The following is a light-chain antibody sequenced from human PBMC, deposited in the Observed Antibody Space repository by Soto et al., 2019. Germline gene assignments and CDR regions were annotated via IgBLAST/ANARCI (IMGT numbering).Light chain of an antibody. V-gene: IGKV1-39*01. CDR2: AAS. CDR3: QQNYSTPWT. Sequence: DIQMTQSPSSLSASVGDRVTITCRASQSISSYFNWYQQKPGKAPKLLIYAASTLQSGVPSRFSGSGSGTDFTLTISSLQPEDFAAYYCQQNYSTPWTFGQGTKVEIK. CDR1: QSISSY. J-gene: IGKJ1*01.